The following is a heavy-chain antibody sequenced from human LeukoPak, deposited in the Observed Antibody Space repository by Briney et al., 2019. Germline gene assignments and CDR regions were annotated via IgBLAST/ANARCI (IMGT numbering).Heavy chain of an antibody. D-gene: IGHD3-16*01. J-gene: IGHJ3*02. CDR1: EFTFSSFA. Sequence: GGSLRLSCAASEFTFSSFAMSWIRQAPGKGLEWVSYIRGGGAGALYADSMKGRFAISRDNSKSTMYLQMNSLRVEDTAVYYCAKCAESYGNDAFDMWGPGTMVTVSS. V-gene: IGHV3-23*01. CDR3: AKCAESYGNDAFDM. CDR2: IRGGGAGA.